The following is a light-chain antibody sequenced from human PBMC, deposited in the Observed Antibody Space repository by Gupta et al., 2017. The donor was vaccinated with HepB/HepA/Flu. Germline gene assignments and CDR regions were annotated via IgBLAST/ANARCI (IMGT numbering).Light chain of an antibody. J-gene: IGLJ2*01. CDR2: VNSDGTH. V-gene: IGLV4-69*01. Sequence: QLLLTQSPSASASLGASVRLTCTLNSGHSNYAIAWHQQHPQKGPRFLMKVNSDGTHNLGDGIPDRFSGSSSGAERYLSISSLQADDEDDYYWQTGGTYIVFGGGTKLTVL. CDR3: QTGGTYIV. CDR1: SGHSNYA.